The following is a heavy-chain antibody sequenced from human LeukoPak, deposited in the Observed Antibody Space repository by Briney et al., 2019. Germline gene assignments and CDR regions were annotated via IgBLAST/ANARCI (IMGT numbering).Heavy chain of an antibody. CDR2: IYHSRST. V-gene: IGHV4-38-2*02. D-gene: IGHD2-2*01. CDR3: AREAEEYHQATWFDP. CDR1: GYSISSGYY. J-gene: IGHJ5*02. Sequence: PSETLSLTCTVFGYSISSGYYWGWIRQPPGKGLEWIGSIYHSRSTYYNPSLKSRVTTSVDTSKNQFSLKLSSVTAADTAVYYCAREAEEYHQATWFDPWGQGTLVTVSS.